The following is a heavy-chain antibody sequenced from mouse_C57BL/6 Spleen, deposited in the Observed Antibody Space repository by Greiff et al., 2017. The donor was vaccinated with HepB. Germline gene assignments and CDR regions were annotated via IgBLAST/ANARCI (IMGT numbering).Heavy chain of an antibody. Sequence: EVQLQESGGGLVKPGGSLKLSCAASGFTFSDYGLHWVRQAPEKGLEWVAYISSGSSTIYYADTVKGRFTISRDNAKNTLFLQMTSLRSEDTDMYYCAMDYYYAMDCWGQGTSVTVSS. J-gene: IGHJ4*01. V-gene: IGHV5-17*01. CDR2: ISSGSSTI. CDR3: AMDYYYAMDC. CDR1: GFTFSDYG.